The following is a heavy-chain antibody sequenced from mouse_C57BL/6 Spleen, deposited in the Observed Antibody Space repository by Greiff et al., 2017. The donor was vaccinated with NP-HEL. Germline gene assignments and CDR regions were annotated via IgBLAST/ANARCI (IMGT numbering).Heavy chain of an antibody. CDR2: ISDGGSYT. CDR1: GFTFSSYA. J-gene: IGHJ3*01. Sequence: EVMLVESGGGLVKPGGSLKLSCAASGFTFSSYAMSWVRQTPEKRLEWVATISDGGSYTYYPDNVKGRFTISRDNAKNNLYLQMSHLKSEDTAMYYCAREGFITTAWFAYWGQGTLVTVSA. CDR3: AREGFITTAWFAY. V-gene: IGHV5-4*01. D-gene: IGHD1-1*01.